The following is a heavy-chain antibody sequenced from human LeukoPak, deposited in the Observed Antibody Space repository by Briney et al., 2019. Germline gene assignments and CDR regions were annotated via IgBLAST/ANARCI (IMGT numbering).Heavy chain of an antibody. D-gene: IGHD1-26*01. J-gene: IGHJ4*02. CDR3: ARDRRVGATGDY. V-gene: IGHV1-18*01. CDR1: GYTFTSYG. Sequence: ASVKVPCKASGYTFTSYGISWVRQAPGQGLEWMGWISAYNGNTNYAQKLQCRVTMTTDTSTSTAYMELRSLRSDDTAVYYCARDRRVGATGDYWGQGTLVTVSS. CDR2: ISAYNGNT.